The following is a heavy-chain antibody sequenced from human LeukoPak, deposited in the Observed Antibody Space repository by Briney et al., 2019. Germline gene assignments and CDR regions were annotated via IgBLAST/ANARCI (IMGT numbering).Heavy chain of an antibody. J-gene: IGHJ4*02. CDR3: ARPRYYDISRSGNYFDY. Sequence: GGSLRLSCAASGFTSSSYSMNWVRQAPGKGREWVAVISYDGRNKYYADSVKGRFTISRDNSKNTLYLQMNSLRAEDTAIYYCARPRYYDISRSGNYFDYWGQGTLVTVSS. CDR2: ISYDGRNK. V-gene: IGHV3-30*03. CDR1: GFTSSSYS. D-gene: IGHD3-9*01.